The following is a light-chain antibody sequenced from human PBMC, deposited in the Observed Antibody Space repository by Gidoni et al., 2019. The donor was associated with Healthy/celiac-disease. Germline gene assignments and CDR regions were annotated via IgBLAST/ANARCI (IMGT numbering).Light chain of an antibody. CDR3: QTWGTGSWV. Sequence: QLVLTQSPSDSASLGASVKLTCTLSSGHSSYAIAWHQQQPEKGPRYLMKLNSDGSHSKGDGIPDRFSCSSSGAERYLTISSLQSEDEADYYCQTWGTGSWVFGGGTKLTVL. CDR2: LNSDGSH. J-gene: IGLJ3*02. CDR1: SGHSSYA. V-gene: IGLV4-69*01.